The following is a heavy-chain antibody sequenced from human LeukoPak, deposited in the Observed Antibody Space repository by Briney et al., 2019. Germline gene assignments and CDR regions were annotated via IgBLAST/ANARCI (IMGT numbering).Heavy chain of an antibody. CDR2: DASSTTST. CDR1: EFSISHYA. CDR3: SKAPLETCTGAVCYYLDV. J-gene: IGHJ6*03. V-gene: IGHV3-23*01. Sequence: GGSLRLSCTASEFSISHYAMSWVRQAPGKGLEWVSADASSTTSTYYAKSVRGRFTISRDNSMNTVYLQMNSLRVDDTAVYYCSKAPLETCTGAVCYYLDVWGKGTTVIVSS. D-gene: IGHD2-8*02.